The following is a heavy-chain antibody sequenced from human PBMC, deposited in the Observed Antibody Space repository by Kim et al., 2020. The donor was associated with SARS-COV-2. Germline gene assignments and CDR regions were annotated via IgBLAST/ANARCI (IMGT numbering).Heavy chain of an antibody. D-gene: IGHD4-17*01. J-gene: IGHJ6*02. V-gene: IGHV1-3*01. Sequence: RLEGRVTITRDTSARTAYMELSSLRSEDTAVYYCSRSYGDPGYYYYGMDVWGQGTTVTVSS. CDR3: SRSYGDPGYYYYGMDV.